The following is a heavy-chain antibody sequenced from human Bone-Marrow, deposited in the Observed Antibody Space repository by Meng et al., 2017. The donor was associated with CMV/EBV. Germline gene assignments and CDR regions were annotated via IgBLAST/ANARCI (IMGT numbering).Heavy chain of an antibody. Sequence: GGSLRLSCAASGFTFSSYAMHWVRQAPGKGLDWVAITWYDETKKFYGDSVKGRFTISRDDSKNTVFLQMNSLRAEDTAVYYCVKDLVGAAAGHFDYWGEETLVTVSS. J-gene: IGHJ4*02. D-gene: IGHD1-26*01. CDR1: GFTFSSYA. CDR3: VKDLVGAAAGHFDY. V-gene: IGHV3-33*06. CDR2: TWYDETKK.